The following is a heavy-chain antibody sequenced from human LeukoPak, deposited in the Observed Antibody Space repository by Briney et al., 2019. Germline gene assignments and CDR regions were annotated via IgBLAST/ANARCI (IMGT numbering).Heavy chain of an antibody. V-gene: IGHV3-21*01. J-gene: IGHJ4*02. CDR3: ARDSYVYGDYNGLHY. CDR2: ISSSSSYI. Sequence: GGSLRLSCAASGFTFSSYSMNWVRQAPGKGLEWVSSISSSSSYIYYADSVKGRFTISRDNAKNSLYLQMNSLRAEDTAVYYCARDSYVYGDYNGLHYWGQGTLVTVSS. CDR1: GFTFSSYS. D-gene: IGHD4-17*01.